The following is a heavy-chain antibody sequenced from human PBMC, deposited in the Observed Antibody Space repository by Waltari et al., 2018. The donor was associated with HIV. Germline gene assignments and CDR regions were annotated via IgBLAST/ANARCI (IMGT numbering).Heavy chain of an antibody. CDR2: IYYNGGT. V-gene: IGHV4-59*01. Sequence: WSWIRQPPGKGLEWMGYIYYNGGTKYNPSLKNRVTMTIDTSKTQFSLELSSVTTADTAIYYCARDFYGSGICLSRGRRYFDPWGQGALVTVSS. J-gene: IGHJ5*02. D-gene: IGHD3-10*01. CDR3: ARDFYGSGICLSRGRRYFDP.